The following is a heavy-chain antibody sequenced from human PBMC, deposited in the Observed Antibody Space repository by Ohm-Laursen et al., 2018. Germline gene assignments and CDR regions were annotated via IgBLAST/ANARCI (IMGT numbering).Heavy chain of an antibody. CDR3: ARDRGSYGDYDRGDAFDI. J-gene: IGHJ3*02. CDR2: ISSSGTTI. Sequence: SLRLSCAASGFTFSSYEMNWVRQAPGKGLEWVSYISSSGTTIYYADSVKGRFTISRDNVKNSLYLQMNSLRAEDTAVYYCARDRGSYGDYDRGDAFDIWGQGTMVTVSS. V-gene: IGHV3-48*03. D-gene: IGHD4-17*01. CDR1: GFTFSSYE.